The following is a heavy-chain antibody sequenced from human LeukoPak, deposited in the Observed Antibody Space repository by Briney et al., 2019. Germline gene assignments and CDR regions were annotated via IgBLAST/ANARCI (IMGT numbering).Heavy chain of an antibody. D-gene: IGHD3-10*01. CDR1: VGTFSSYA. J-gene: IGHJ4*02. CDR3: ARGTMVRGTVYY. CDR2: IIPIFGTA. V-gene: IGHV1-69*06. Sequence: ASVKVSCKASVGTFSSYAISWVRQAPGRGLEWMGGIIPIFGTANSAQKFQGGVTITADKSTSTAYMELSTLRSENTAVYSCARGTMVRGTVYYWGQGTLVTVSS.